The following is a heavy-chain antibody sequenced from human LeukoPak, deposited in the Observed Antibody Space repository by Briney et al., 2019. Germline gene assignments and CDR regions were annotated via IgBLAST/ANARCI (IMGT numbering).Heavy chain of an antibody. D-gene: IGHD1-26*01. Sequence: TGGSLRLSCAASGFTFDDYAMHWVRQAPGKGLEWVSGISWNSGSIGYADSVKGRFTISRDNAKNSLYLQMNSLGAEDTALYYCAKATSGSYRTFDYWGQGTLVTVSS. CDR3: AKATSGSYRTFDY. V-gene: IGHV3-9*01. CDR2: ISWNSGSI. J-gene: IGHJ4*02. CDR1: GFTFDDYA.